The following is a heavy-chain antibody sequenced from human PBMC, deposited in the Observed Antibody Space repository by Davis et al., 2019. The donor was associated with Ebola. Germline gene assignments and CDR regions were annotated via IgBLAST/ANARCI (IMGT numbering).Heavy chain of an antibody. CDR2: INHSGST. J-gene: IGHJ4*02. D-gene: IGHD4-11*01. CDR1: GVSISSGGYY. CDR3: ARYRYSNYVDY. V-gene: IGHV4-34*01. Sequence: SETLSLTCAVSGVSISSGGYYWSWIRQPPGKGLEWIGEINHSGSTNYNPSLKSRVTISVDTSKNQFSLTLSSVTAADTAVYYCARYRYSNYVDYWGQGTLVTVSS.